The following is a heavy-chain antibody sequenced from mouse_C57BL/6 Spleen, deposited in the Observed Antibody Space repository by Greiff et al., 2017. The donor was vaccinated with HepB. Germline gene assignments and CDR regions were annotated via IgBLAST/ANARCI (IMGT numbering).Heavy chain of an antibody. CDR3: ARFTTVDYFDY. D-gene: IGHD1-1*01. V-gene: IGHV1-82*01. CDR2: IYPGDGDT. Sequence: QVQLQHSGPELVKPGASVKISCKASGYAFSSSWMNWVKQRPGKGLEWIGRIYPGDGDTNYNGKFTGKATLTADKSSSTAYMQLSSLTSEDSAVYFCARFTTVDYFDYWGQGTTLTVSS. J-gene: IGHJ2*01. CDR1: GYAFSSSW.